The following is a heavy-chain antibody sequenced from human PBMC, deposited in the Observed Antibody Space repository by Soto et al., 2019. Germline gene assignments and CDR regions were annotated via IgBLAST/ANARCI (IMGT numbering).Heavy chain of an antibody. Sequence: SETLSLTCTVSGGSISSYYWSWIRQPPGKGLEWIGYIYYSGSTNYNPSLKSRVTISVDTSKNQFSLKLSSVTAADTAVYYCARGRHLGGACFLCWFDPWGQGTLVTVSS. CDR2: IYYSGST. V-gene: IGHV4-59*12. D-gene: IGHD1-26*01. J-gene: IGHJ5*02. CDR1: GGSISSYY. CDR3: ARGRHLGGACFLCWFDP.